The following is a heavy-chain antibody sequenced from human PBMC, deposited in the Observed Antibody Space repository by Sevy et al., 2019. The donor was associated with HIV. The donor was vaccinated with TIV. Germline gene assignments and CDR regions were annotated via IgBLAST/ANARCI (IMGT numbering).Heavy chain of an antibody. J-gene: IGHJ4*02. V-gene: IGHV3-72*01. Sequence: GGSLRLSCVASGFTFSDHYMEWVRQAPGKGLEWVGRTRNKADGYTTEYAACVKGRFIISSDDSKNSLYVQMNSLKTEDTAVYYCATHAGIAAAGRVFDYWGQGTLVTVSS. CDR1: GFTFSDHY. D-gene: IGHD6-13*01. CDR2: TRNKADGYTT. CDR3: ATHAGIAAAGRVFDY.